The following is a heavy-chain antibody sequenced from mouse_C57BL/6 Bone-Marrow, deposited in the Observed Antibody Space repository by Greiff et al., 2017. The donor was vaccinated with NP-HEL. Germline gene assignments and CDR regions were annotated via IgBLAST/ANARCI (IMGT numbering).Heavy chain of an antibody. CDR3: GDYYGSSWDY. D-gene: IGHD1-1*01. V-gene: IGHV1-81*01. CDR2: IYPRSGNT. CDR1: GYTFTSYG. Sequence: QVQLQQSGAELARPGASVKLSCKASGYTFTSYGISWVKQRTGQGLEWIGEIYPRSGNTYYNEKFKGKATLTADKSSITAYMVLRSLTSEDSAVYFCGDYYGSSWDYWVQGTTLTVSS. J-gene: IGHJ2*01.